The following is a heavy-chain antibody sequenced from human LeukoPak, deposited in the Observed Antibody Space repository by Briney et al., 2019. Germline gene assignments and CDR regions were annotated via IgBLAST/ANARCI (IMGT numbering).Heavy chain of an antibody. J-gene: IGHJ5*02. CDR1: GGSISSYY. Sequence: SETLSLTCTVSGGSISSYYWSWIRQPPGKGLEWIGYIYYSGSTNYNPSLKSRVTISVDTSKNQFSLKLSSVTAADTAVYYCARGLRGGYSYGFRWFDPWGQGTLVTVSS. V-gene: IGHV4-59*12. CDR2: IYYSGST. CDR3: ARGLRGGYSYGFRWFDP. D-gene: IGHD5-18*01.